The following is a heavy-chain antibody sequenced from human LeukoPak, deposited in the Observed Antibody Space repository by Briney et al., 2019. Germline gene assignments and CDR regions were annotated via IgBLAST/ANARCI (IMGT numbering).Heavy chain of an antibody. CDR1: GFTFSSYW. Sequence: GGSLRLSCAASGFTFSSYWMNWVRQVPGKGLVWVSRIVSDGSNTNYADSVKGRFTISRDNAKNTLYLQMNSLRAEDTAVYYCARGRPHGNDYWGQGTLVTVSS. J-gene: IGHJ4*02. CDR2: IVSDGSNT. CDR3: ARGRPHGNDY. V-gene: IGHV3-74*01. D-gene: IGHD4-23*01.